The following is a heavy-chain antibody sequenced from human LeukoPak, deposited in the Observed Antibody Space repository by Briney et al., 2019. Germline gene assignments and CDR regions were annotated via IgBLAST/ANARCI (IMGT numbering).Heavy chain of an antibody. CDR2: IYYNGKS. D-gene: IGHD3-3*01. CDR1: GDSMIDNNFY. V-gene: IGHV4-39*07. Sequence: SETLSLTCTVSGDSMIDNNFYWGWTRQSPQKGLEWIESIYYNGKSLYNPSLKSRVTISVDASKNQISLKLNSVTAADTAVYYCAKDSFGVVRDQWGRGILVTVSS. J-gene: IGHJ4*02. CDR3: AKDSFGVVRDQ.